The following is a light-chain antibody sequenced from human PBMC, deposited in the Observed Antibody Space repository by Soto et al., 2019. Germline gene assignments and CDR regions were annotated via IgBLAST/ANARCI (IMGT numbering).Light chain of an antibody. J-gene: IGKJ1*01. V-gene: IGKV3-11*01. Sequence: IVLSQSPATLSLSPGERATLSCRASQSVGNYLAWYQLKPGQAPRLLIYDASNRATGIPDRFSGSGSGADFTLTISSLEPEDFAAYYCQQRGNWPRTFGQGTKVDIK. CDR1: QSVGNY. CDR2: DAS. CDR3: QQRGNWPRT.